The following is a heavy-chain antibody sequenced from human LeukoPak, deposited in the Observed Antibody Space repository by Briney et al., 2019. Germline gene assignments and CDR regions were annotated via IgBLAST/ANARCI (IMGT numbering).Heavy chain of an antibody. D-gene: IGHD3-22*01. Sequence: SETLSLTCTVSGGSISSSSYYWGWIRQPPGKGLEWIGSIYYSGSTYYNPSLKSRVTISVDTSKNQFSLKLSSVTAADTAVYYCARFGTYYYDSSGHFDYWGQGTLVTVSS. J-gene: IGHJ4*02. CDR3: ARFGTYYYDSSGHFDY. CDR2: IYYSGST. CDR1: GGSISSSSYY. V-gene: IGHV4-39*07.